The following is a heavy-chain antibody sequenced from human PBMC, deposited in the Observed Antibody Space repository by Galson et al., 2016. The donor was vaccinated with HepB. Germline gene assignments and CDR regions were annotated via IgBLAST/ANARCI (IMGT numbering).Heavy chain of an antibody. D-gene: IGHD3-16*01. CDR1: GGSISSHY. V-gene: IGHV4-59*08. CDR3: ARQGEYYGLDV. Sequence: SETLSLTCTVSGGSISSHYWSWIRQPPGKGLEWIGYIYYRGTTNYNPSLKSRVSISVDSSKNQFSLRLSSVTAADTAMYYCARQGEYYGLDVWGQGTTVTVSS. CDR2: IYYRGTT. J-gene: IGHJ6*02.